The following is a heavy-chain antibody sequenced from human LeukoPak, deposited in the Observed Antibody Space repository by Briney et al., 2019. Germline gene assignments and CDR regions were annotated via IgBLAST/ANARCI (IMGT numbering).Heavy chain of an antibody. CDR1: GFTFSSYS. V-gene: IGHV3-48*01. D-gene: IGHD5-24*01. J-gene: IGHJ4*02. CDR3: AKLGQSGYNSYY. Sequence: GGSLRLSCAASGFTFSSYSMNWVRQAPGKGLEWVSYISSTSSVIYYADSVKGQFTISRDNSKDTLYLQMNSLRAEDTAVYYCAKLGQSGYNSYYWGQGTLVTVSS. CDR2: ISSTSSVI.